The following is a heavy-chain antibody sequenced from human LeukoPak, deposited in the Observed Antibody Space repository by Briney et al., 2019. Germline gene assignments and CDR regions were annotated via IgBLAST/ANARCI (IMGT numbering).Heavy chain of an antibody. CDR1: GVSINTDY. CDR2: VSSTGAT. Sequence: SETLSLTCVVSGVSINTDYWTWIRQPPPKGVEWSGGVSSTGATNYNPSLKSRVTMSLDTSQKQFSLKLTSVTAADTALYYCARQPDYGDQVFDYWGQGILVTVSS. J-gene: IGHJ4*02. CDR3: ARQPDYGDQVFDY. V-gene: IGHV4-59*08. D-gene: IGHD4-17*01.